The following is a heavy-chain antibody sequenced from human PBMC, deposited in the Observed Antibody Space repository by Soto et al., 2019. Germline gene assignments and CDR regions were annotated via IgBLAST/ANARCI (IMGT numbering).Heavy chain of an antibody. Sequence: GGSLRLSCAASGFTVSSNYMSWVRQAPGKGLEWVSVIYSGGSTYYADSVKGRFTISRDNAKNTLYLQMNSLRAEDTAVYYCARAEQLVRGAFDIWGQGTMVTVSS. CDR2: IYSGGST. D-gene: IGHD6-6*01. J-gene: IGHJ3*02. CDR3: ARAEQLVRGAFDI. CDR1: GFTVSSNY. V-gene: IGHV3-53*01.